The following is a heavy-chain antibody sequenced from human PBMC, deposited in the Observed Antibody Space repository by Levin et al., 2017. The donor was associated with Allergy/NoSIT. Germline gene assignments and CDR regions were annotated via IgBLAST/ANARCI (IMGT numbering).Heavy chain of an antibody. CDR1: GFTFSSYS. D-gene: IGHD3-16*02. J-gene: IGHJ3*02. V-gene: IGHV3-48*01. CDR2: ISSSSSTI. CDR3: AREVPDDYVWGSYRYFGAFDI. Sequence: GGSLRLSCAASGFTFSSYSMNWVRQAPGKGLEWVSYISSSSSTIYYADSVKGRFTISRDNAKNSLYLQMNSLRAEDTAVYYCAREVPDDYVWGSYRYFGAFDIWGQGTMVTVSS.